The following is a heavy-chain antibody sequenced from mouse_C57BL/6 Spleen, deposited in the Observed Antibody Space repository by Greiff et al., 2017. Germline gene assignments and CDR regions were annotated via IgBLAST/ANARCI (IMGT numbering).Heavy chain of an antibody. CDR3: ARSRDYGSSYYAMDY. CDR1: GYTFTSYG. D-gene: IGHD1-1*01. V-gene: IGHV1-81*01. CDR2: IYPRSGNT. Sequence: QVQLKQSGAELARPGASVKLSCKASGYTFTSYGISWVKQRTGQGLEWIGEIYPRSGNTYYNEKFKGKATLTADKSSSTAYMELRSLTSEDSAVYFCARSRDYGSSYYAMDYWGQGTSVTVSS. J-gene: IGHJ4*01.